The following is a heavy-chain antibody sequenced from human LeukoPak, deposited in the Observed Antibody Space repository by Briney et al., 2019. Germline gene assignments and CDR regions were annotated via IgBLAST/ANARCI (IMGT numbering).Heavy chain of an antibody. Sequence: GGSLRLSCAASGFTFSNAWMSWVRQAPGKGLEWVGRIKSKTDGGTTDYAAPVKGRFTISRDDSKNTLYLQMNSLKTEDTAVYYCTTDITMIVVASFDYWGQGTLVTVSS. CDR3: TTDITMIVVASFDY. D-gene: IGHD3-22*01. CDR2: IKSKTDGGTT. J-gene: IGHJ4*02. CDR1: GFTFSNAW. V-gene: IGHV3-15*01.